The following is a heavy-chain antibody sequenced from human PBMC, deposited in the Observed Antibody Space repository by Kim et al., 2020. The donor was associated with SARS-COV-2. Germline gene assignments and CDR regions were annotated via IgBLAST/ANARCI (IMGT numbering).Heavy chain of an antibody. D-gene: IGHD6-19*01. J-gene: IGHJ4*02. CDR3: ARLTHGAVAGIGTDY. CDR2: IYYSGST. CDR1: GGSISSSSYY. Sequence: SETLSLTCTVSGGSISSSSYYWGWIRQPPGKGLEWIGSIYYSGSTYYNPSLKSRVTISVDTSKNQFSLKLSSVTAADTAVYYCARLTHGAVAGIGTDYWGQGTLVNVSS. V-gene: IGHV4-39*01.